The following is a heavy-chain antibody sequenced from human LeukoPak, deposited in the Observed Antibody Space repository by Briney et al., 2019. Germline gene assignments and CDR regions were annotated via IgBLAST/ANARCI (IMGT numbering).Heavy chain of an antibody. CDR3: ARHRHFSYSGGWPRTDY. D-gene: IGHD6-19*01. Sequence: SETLSLTCTVSGGSISSSSYYWGWIRQPPGKGLEWIGSIYYSGSTYYNPSLKSRVTISVDTSKNQFSLKLSSVTAADTAVYYCARHRHFSYSGGWPRTDYWGQGTLVTVSS. J-gene: IGHJ4*02. CDR1: GGSISSSSYY. CDR2: IYYSGST. V-gene: IGHV4-39*01.